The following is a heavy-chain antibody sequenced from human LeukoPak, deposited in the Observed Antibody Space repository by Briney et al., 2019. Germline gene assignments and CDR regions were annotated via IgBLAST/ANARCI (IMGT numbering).Heavy chain of an antibody. CDR2: INPNSGGT. Sequence: ASVKVSCTASGYTFTGYYMHWVRQAPGQGLEWMGWINPNSGGTNYAQKFQGRVTMTRDTSISTAYMELSRLRSDDTAVYYCARDLPYYYDSSGYLYYWGQGTLVTVSS. V-gene: IGHV1-2*02. J-gene: IGHJ4*02. CDR3: ARDLPYYYDSSGYLYY. CDR1: GYTFTGYY. D-gene: IGHD3-22*01.